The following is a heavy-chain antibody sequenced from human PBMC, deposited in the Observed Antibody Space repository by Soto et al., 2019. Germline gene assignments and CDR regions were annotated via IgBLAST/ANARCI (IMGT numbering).Heavy chain of an antibody. CDR2: INPGNGNT. V-gene: IGHV1-3*01. D-gene: IGHD3-22*01. J-gene: IGHJ4*02. CDR1: GYTFTSYG. Sequence: GASVKVSGKASGYTFTSYGINWVRQAPGRGLEWMGRINPGNGNTKYSQQFQGRVIIDRDTSASTAYMELSSLRSEDTAVYYCARGGYFDSSNYLAYWGLGTLVTVSS. CDR3: ARGGYFDSSNYLAY.